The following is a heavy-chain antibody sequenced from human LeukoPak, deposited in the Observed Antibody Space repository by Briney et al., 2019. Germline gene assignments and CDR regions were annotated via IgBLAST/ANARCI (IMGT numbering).Heavy chain of an antibody. V-gene: IGHV3-23*01. J-gene: IGHJ4*02. CDR3: AKGYWNPGY. CDR1: GFTFSTYA. Sequence: GGSLRLSCVASGFTFSTYALTWVRQAPGKGLEWVSGISGSGGSTYYADSVKGRFTISRDNSKNTLYLQMNNLRAEDTALYYCAKGYWNPGYWGQGTLVTVSS. D-gene: IGHD1-1*01. CDR2: ISGSGGST.